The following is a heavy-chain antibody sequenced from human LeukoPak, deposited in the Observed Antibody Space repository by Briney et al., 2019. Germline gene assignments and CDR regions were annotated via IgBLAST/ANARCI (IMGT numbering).Heavy chain of an antibody. CDR2: INHSGST. CDR3: ARDIYDYYYYYYYMDV. CDR1: GGSFSGYY. J-gene: IGHJ6*03. D-gene: IGHD3-16*01. Sequence: SETLSLTCAVYGGSFSGYYWSWIRQLPGKGLEWIGEINHSGSTNYNPSLKSRVTISVDTSKNQFSLKLSSVTAADTAVYYCARDIYDYYYYYYYMDVWGKGTTVTVSS. V-gene: IGHV4-34*01.